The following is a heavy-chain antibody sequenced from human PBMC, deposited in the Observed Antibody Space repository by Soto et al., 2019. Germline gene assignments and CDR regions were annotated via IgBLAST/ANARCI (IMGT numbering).Heavy chain of an antibody. D-gene: IGHD3-10*01. J-gene: IGHJ3*02. CDR1: GFTFSTYE. CDR2: ISSSGYTI. CDR3: ATRSGGGGAFDI. V-gene: IGHV3-48*03. Sequence: GGALRLSCAAYGFTFSTYEMNWVRQAPGKGLEWVSYISSSGYTIYYADSVKGRFTISKDNAKNSLYLQMNSVRAEDTAVYYCATRSGGGGAFDIWGQGTMVTVSS.